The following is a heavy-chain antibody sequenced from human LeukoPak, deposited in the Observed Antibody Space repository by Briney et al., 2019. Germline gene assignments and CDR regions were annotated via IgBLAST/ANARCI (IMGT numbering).Heavy chain of an antibody. D-gene: IGHD5-24*01. J-gene: IGHJ6*02. CDR2: LSYDGSNK. CDR3: ARVVEMATSFGCMDV. CDR1: VLTFSSHA. Sequence: RGSLSLSCAASVLTFSSHAMHGVGQAPGKGGEGVAVLSYDGSNKYYADSVKGRITIFRDTSNNTLYLLMNRLRVGNTAVYYCARVVEMATSFGCMDVWGQGTTVTVSS. V-gene: IGHV3-30-3*01.